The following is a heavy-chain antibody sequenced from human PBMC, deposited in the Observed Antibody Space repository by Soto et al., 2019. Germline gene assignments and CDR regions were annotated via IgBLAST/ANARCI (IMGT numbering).Heavy chain of an antibody. J-gene: IGHJ4*02. V-gene: IGHV4-34*01. D-gene: IGHD5-12*01. CDR2: INHSGST. CDR1: GGSFSGYY. Sequence: SETLSLTCAVYGGSFSGYYWSWIRQPPGKGLEWIGEINHSGSTNYNPSLKSRVTISVDTSKNQFSLKLSSVTAADTAVYYCARGKWINDYWGREPWSPSPQ. CDR3: ARGKWINDY.